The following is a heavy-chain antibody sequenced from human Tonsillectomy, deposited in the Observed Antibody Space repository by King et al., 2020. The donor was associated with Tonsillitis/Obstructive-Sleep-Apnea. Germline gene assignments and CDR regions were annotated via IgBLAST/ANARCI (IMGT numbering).Heavy chain of an antibody. V-gene: IGHV3-7*01. CDR2: IKQDGSEK. J-gene: IGHJ4*02. CDR3: ARAHSYYDFWSGYYVFDY. D-gene: IGHD3-3*01. CDR1: GFTFSSYW. Sequence: VQLVESGGGLVQPGGSLRLSCAASGFTFSSYWMSWVRQAPGKGLEWVANIKQDGSEKNYVDSVKGRFTISRDNAKNSLYLQMNSLRAEDTAVYYCARAHSYYDFWSGYYVFDYWGQGTLVTVSS.